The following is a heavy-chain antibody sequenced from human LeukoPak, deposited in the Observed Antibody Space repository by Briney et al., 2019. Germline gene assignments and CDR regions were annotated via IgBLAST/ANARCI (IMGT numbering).Heavy chain of an antibody. D-gene: IGHD3-10*01. CDR3: ARDSGGIDY. CDR1: GFTFSSYA. Sequence: GGSLRLSCAASGFTFSSYAMSWARQAPGKGLEWVSAISGSGGSTYYANSVRGRFTISRDNAKNTLYLQMNSLRAEDTAVYYCARDSGGIDYWGQGTLVTVSS. J-gene: IGHJ4*02. V-gene: IGHV3-23*01. CDR2: ISGSGGST.